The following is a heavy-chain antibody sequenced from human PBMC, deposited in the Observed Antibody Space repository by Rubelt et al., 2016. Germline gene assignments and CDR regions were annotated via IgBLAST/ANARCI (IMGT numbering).Heavy chain of an antibody. CDR1: GYTLTELS. D-gene: IGHD3-10*01. CDR3: ATRSLWFGEIDRYFDY. V-gene: IGHV1-24*01. J-gene: IGHJ4*02. Sequence: QVQLVQSGAEVKKPGSSVKVSCKVSGYTLTELSMHWVRQAPGKGLEWMGGFDPEAGETIYAQKFQGRVTMTEDTSTDTAYMELSSLRSEDTAVYYCATRSLWFGEIDRYFDYWGQGTLVTVSS. CDR2: FDPEAGET.